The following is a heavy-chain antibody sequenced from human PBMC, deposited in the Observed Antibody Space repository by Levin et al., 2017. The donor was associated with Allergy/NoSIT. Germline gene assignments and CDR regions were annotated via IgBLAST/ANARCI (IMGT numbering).Heavy chain of an antibody. J-gene: IGHJ6*02. V-gene: IGHV3-30*18. CDR2: ISYDGSNK. CDR3: AKVVRRGASYYYYYGMDV. Sequence: GGSLRLSCAASGFTFSSYGMHWVRQAPGKGLEWVAVISYDGSNKYYADSVKGRFTISRDNSKNTLYLQMNSLRAEDTAVYYCAKVVRRGASYYYYYGMDVWGQGTTVTVSS. CDR1: GFTFSSYG. D-gene: IGHD3-10*01.